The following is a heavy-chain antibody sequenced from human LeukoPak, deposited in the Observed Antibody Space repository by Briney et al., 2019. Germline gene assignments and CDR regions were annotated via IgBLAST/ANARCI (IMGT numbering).Heavy chain of an antibody. D-gene: IGHD5-18*01. CDR3: AKDWMLVDTAMVTRYGPGVDY. CDR1: GFTFSSYG. CDR2: IRYDGSNK. V-gene: IGHV3-30*02. J-gene: IGHJ4*02. Sequence: PGGSLRLSCAASGFTFSSYGMHWVRQAPGKGLEWVAFIRYDGSNKYYADSVKGRFTISRDNSKNTLYLQMNSLRAEDTAVYYCAKDWMLVDTAMVTRYGPGVDYWGQGTLVTVSS.